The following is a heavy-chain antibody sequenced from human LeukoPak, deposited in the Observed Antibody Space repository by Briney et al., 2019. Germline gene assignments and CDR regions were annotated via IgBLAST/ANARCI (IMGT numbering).Heavy chain of an antibody. J-gene: IGHJ4*02. CDR3: AKDGWLQSFDY. D-gene: IGHD5-24*01. Sequence: GGSLRLSCGASGFTFSSYAMSWVRQAPGKGLEWVSAISGRGGSTYYADPVKGRFTISRENSKNTPYLQMNSLRAEDTAVYYCAKDGWLQSFDYWGQGTLVTVSS. V-gene: IGHV3-23*01. CDR2: ISGRGGST. CDR1: GFTFSSYA.